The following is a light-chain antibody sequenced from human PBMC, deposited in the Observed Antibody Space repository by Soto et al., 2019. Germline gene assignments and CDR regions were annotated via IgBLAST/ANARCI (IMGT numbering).Light chain of an antibody. CDR1: QSISSW. V-gene: IGKV1-5*03. J-gene: IGKJ2*01. CDR3: QQYNSYSYT. Sequence: DIQMTQFPSAPSASVGDRVTITCRASQSISSWLAWYQQKPGKAPKLLIYKASSLESGVPSRFSGSGSGTEFTLTIFSLQPDDFATYYCQQYNSYSYTFGQGTKVDIK. CDR2: KAS.